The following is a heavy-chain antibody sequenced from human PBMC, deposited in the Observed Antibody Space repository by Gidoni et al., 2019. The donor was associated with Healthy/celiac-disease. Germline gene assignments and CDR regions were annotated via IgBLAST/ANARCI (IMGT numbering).Heavy chain of an antibody. D-gene: IGHD3-3*01. Sequence: QVQLVESGGGVVQPGRSLRLPCAASGFTFSSYGMHWVRRAPGKGLEWVAVISYDGSNKYYADSVKGRFTISRDNSKNTLYLQMNSLRAEDTAVYYCAKDAWSGYQYFDYWGQGTLVTVSS. CDR1: GFTFSSYG. CDR3: AKDAWSGYQYFDY. V-gene: IGHV3-30*18. CDR2: ISYDGSNK. J-gene: IGHJ4*02.